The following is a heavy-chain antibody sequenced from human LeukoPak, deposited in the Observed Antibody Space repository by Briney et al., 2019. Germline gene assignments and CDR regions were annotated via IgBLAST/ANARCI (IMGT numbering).Heavy chain of an antibody. J-gene: IGHJ3*02. V-gene: IGHV4-59*01. Sequence: SETLSLTCTVSGGSISSYYWSWIRQPPGKGLEWIGYIYYSGSTNYNPSLKSRVTISVDTSKNQFPLKLSSVTAADTAVYYCARVQSGYSYGYDAFDIWGQGTMVTVSS. CDR2: IYYSGST. D-gene: IGHD5-18*01. CDR3: ARVQSGYSYGYDAFDI. CDR1: GGSISSYY.